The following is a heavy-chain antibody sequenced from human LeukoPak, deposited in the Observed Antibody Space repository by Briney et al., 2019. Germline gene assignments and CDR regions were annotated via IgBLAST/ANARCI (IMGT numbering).Heavy chain of an antibody. CDR3: ARQRGYDSSGTGSFDS. D-gene: IGHD3-22*01. Sequence: SQTLSLTCTVSGASIGGASYWTWIRQAPGRGLEWIGYIYSTGSTCYSPSLESRLSLSVDTAENHFSLRLTSVTAADTAVYFCARQRGYDSSGTGSFDSWGSGMLVTVSS. J-gene: IGHJ4*01. CDR1: GASIGGASY. CDR2: IYSTGST. V-gene: IGHV4-31*03.